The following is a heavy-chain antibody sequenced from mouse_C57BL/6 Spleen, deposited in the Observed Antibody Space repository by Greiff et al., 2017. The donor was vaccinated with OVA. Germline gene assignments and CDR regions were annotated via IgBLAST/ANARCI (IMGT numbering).Heavy chain of an antibody. CDR3: TRSGQYSNYVWFAY. CDR2: IDPETGGT. J-gene: IGHJ3*01. CDR1: GYTFTDYE. V-gene: IGHV1-15*01. D-gene: IGHD2-5*01. Sequence: VKLVESGAELVRPGASVTLSCKASGYTFTDYEMHWVKQTPVHGLEWIGAIDPETGGTAYNQKFKGKAILTADKSSSTAYMELRSLTSEDSAVYYCTRSGQYSNYVWFAYWGQGTLVTVSA.